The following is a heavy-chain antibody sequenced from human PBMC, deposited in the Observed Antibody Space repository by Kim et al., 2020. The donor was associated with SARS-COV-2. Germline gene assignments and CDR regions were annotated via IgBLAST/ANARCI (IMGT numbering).Heavy chain of an antibody. CDR1: GGSISSSSYY. Sequence: SETLSLTCTVSGGSISSSSYYWGWIRQPQGKGLEWIGSIYYSGCTYYNPSLKSRVTISVDTSKNQFSLKLSSVTAADTAVYYCARPIIAAAQIDYWRQGT. CDR3: ARPIIAAAQIDY. V-gene: IGHV4-39*01. J-gene: IGHJ4*02. D-gene: IGHD6-13*01. CDR2: IYYSGCT.